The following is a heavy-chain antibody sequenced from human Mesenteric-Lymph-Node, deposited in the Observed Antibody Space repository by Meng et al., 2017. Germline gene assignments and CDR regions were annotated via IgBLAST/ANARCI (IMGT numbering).Heavy chain of an antibody. CDR1: GYTFTSYA. D-gene: IGHD6-19*01. CDR3: ASDDPTYSSGNHY. J-gene: IGHJ4*02. V-gene: IGHV1-3*01. Sequence: GESLKISCAASGYTFTSYAMHWVRQAPGQRLEWMGWINAGNGNTKYSQKFQGRVTITRDTSASTAYMELSSLRSEDTAVYYCASDDPTYSSGNHYWGQGTLVTVSS. CDR2: INAGNGNT.